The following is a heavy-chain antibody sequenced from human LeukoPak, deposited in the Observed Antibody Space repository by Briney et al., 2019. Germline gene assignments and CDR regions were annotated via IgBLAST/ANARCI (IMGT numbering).Heavy chain of an antibody. CDR1: GYTFTSYD. J-gene: IGHJ6*02. D-gene: IGHD3-3*01. Sequence: ASAKVSCKASGYTFTSYDINWVRQATGQGLEWMGWMNPNSGNTGYAQKFQGRVTMTRNTSISTAYMELSSLRSEDTTVYYCARVGGDFWSGSYYYYYGMDVWGQGTTVTVSS. V-gene: IGHV1-8*01. CDR2: MNPNSGNT. CDR3: ARVGGDFWSGSYYYYYGMDV.